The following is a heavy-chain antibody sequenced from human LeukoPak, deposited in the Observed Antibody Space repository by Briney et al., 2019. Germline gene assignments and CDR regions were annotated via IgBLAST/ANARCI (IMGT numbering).Heavy chain of an antibody. CDR2: IFHSGST. D-gene: IGHD3-22*01. Sequence: SETLSLTCTVSGGSISSSSYFWGWIRQPPGKGVEWIGSIFHSGSTYYNPSLNSRVTISIDTSKNQFSLRLSSVTAADTAVYYCARRSYYDSSGYYSHWGQGTLVTVSS. CDR3: ARRSYYDSSGYYSH. J-gene: IGHJ4*02. CDR1: GGSISSSSYF. V-gene: IGHV4-39*01.